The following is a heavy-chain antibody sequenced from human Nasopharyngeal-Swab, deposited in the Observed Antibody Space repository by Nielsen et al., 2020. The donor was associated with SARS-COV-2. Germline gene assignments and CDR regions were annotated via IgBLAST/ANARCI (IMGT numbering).Heavy chain of an antibody. CDR3: ARIKRYSSSSGADYYYGMDA. V-gene: IGHV2-26*01. CDR2: IFSNDEK. J-gene: IGHJ6*02. Sequence: WIRQPPGKALEWLAHIFSNDEKSYSKSLKSRLTISKDTSKSQVVLTMTNMDPVDTATYYCARIKRYSSSSGADYYYGMDAWGQGTTVTVSS. D-gene: IGHD6-6*01.